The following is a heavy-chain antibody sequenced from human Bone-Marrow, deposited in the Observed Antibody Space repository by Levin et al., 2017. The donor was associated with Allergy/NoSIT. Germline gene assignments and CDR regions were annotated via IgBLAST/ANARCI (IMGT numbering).Heavy chain of an antibody. CDR1: GFTYDTYG. CDR3: VRDSGLYGLDV. D-gene: IGHD3-10*01. V-gene: IGHV3-33*01. Sequence: PGGSLRLSCEVSGFTYDTYGMHWVRQAPGKGLEWVAVIWYDGSKKYYADVVKGRFTISRDNSKNTLSLEMRSLRVEDTALYYCVRDSGLYGLDVWGQGTTVVVSS. CDR2: IWYDGSKK. J-gene: IGHJ6*02.